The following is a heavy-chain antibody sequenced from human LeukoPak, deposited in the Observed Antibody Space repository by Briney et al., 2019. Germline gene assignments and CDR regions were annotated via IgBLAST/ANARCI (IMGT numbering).Heavy chain of an antibody. CDR3: ARESACGTTNCLAPADWLDP. CDR1: GYTFTGYY. J-gene: IGHJ5*02. CDR2: ISPNSGDT. D-gene: IGHD2-2*01. Sequence: GASVKVSCKASGYTFTGYYMHWVRQAPGQGPEWMGWISPNSGDTDIAQKFQGRVTMTRDTSIATSYMEVDSLTSDDTAVYYCARESACGTTNCLAPADWLDPWGQGTLVIVSS. V-gene: IGHV1-2*02.